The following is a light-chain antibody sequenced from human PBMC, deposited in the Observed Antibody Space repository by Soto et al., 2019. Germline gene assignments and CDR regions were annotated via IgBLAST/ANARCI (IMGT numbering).Light chain of an antibody. V-gene: IGLV2-14*01. CDR3: AAWDDSLSEGV. CDR1: SSDIGAYDY. CDR2: EVN. Sequence: QSALTQPASLSGSPGQSITISCTGTSSDIGAYDYVSWFQQHPGKAPKLMISEVNNRPSGVSNRFSGSKSGTSASLAISGLRSEDEADYYCAAWDDSLSEGVFGTGTKVTV. J-gene: IGLJ1*01.